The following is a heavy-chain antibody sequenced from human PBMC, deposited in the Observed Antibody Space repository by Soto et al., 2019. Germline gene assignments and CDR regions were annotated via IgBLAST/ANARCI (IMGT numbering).Heavy chain of an antibody. CDR2: INPSGGST. CDR1: GYTFTSYY. Sequence: ASVKVSCKASGYTFTSYYMHWVRQAPGQGLEWMGIINPSGGSTRNAQKFQGRVTMTRDTSTSTAYMELRSLSSDDTAVYYCAASQQFDYWGQGTLVTVSS. V-gene: IGHV1-46*01. D-gene: IGHD6-13*01. J-gene: IGHJ4*02. CDR3: AASQQFDY.